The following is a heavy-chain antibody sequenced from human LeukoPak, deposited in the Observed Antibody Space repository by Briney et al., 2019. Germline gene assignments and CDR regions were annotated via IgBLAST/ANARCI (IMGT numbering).Heavy chain of an antibody. CDR3: ANSEYDAFDI. V-gene: IGHV1-69*04. Sequence: ASVKVSCKASGGTFSSYAISWVRQAPGQGLEWMGRIIPIFGIANYAQKFQGRVTITADKSTSTAYMELSSLRPEDTAVYYCANSEYDAFDIWGQGTMVTVSS. CDR1: GGTFSSYA. D-gene: IGHD6-13*01. J-gene: IGHJ3*02. CDR2: IIPIFGIA.